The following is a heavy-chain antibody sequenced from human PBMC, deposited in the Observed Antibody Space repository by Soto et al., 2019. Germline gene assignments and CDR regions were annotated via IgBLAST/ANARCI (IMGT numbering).Heavy chain of an antibody. Sequence: PGGSLRLACAASGFTFDEYGMSWVRQAPGKGLEWVSFISSSSSTIYYADSVKGRFTISRDNAKNSLYLQMNSLRAEDTAVYYCARDYGDYEYYFDYWGQGTLVTVSS. J-gene: IGHJ4*02. CDR2: ISSSSSTI. CDR3: ARDYGDYEYYFDY. V-gene: IGHV3-48*01. D-gene: IGHD4-17*01. CDR1: GFTFDEYG.